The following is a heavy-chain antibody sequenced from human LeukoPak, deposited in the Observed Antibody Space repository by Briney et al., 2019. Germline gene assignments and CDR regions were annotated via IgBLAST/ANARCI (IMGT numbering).Heavy chain of an antibody. J-gene: IGHJ5*02. D-gene: IGHD1-14*01. Sequence: ASVKVSCXVSGYTLTELSMHWVRQAPGKGLEWMGGFDPEDGETIYAQKFQGRVTMTEDTSTDTAYMELSSLRSEDTAVYYCATDLLRNPLGVWFDPWGQGTLVTVSS. V-gene: IGHV1-24*01. CDR2: FDPEDGET. CDR3: ATDLLRNPLGVWFDP. CDR1: GYTLTELS.